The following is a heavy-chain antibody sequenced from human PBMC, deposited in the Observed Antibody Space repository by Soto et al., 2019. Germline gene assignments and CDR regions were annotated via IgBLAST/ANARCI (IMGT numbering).Heavy chain of an antibody. CDR2: ISAYNGNT. Sequence: GASVKVSCKASGYTFTSYGNSWVRQAPGQGLEWMGWISAYNGNTNYAQKLQGRVTMTTDTSTSTAYMELRSLRSDDTAVYYCARDKVAGAMVTSLHYYWGQGTLVPVSS. CDR3: ARDKVAGAMVTSLHYY. V-gene: IGHV1-18*01. CDR1: GYTFTSYG. D-gene: IGHD5-18*01. J-gene: IGHJ4*02.